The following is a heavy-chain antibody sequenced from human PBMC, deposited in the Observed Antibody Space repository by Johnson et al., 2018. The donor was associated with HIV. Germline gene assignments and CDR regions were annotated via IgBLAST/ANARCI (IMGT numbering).Heavy chain of an antibody. CDR1: GFTFSSYW. CDR2: IKQDGSAK. V-gene: IGHV3-7*01. Sequence: MQLVESGGGLVQPGGSLRLSCAASGFTFSSYWMSWVRQAPGTGLEWVANIKQDGSAKYSVDSVTGRFTISRDNSKNTLYLQMNSLRAEDTAVYYCAREVRRWLQFDAFDIWGQGTMVTISS. J-gene: IGHJ3*02. D-gene: IGHD5-24*01. CDR3: AREVRRWLQFDAFDI.